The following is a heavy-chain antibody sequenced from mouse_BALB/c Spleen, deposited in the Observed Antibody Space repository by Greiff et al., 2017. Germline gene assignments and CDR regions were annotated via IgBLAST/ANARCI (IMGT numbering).Heavy chain of an antibody. CDR1: GYAFTSYN. CDR3: ANYYGSSSSFAY. Sequence: EVQGVESGPELVKPGASVKVSCKASGYAFTSYNMYWVKQSHGKSLEWIGYIDPYNGGTSYNQKFKGKATLTVDKSSSTAYMHLNSLISEDSAVYYCANYYGSSSSFAYWGQGTLVTVSA. CDR2: IDPYNGGT. V-gene: IGHV1S135*01. D-gene: IGHD1-1*01. J-gene: IGHJ3*01.